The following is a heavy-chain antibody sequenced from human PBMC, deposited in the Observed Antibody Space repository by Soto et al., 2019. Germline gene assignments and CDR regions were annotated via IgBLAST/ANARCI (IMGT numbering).Heavy chain of an antibody. J-gene: IGHJ6*02. V-gene: IGHV1-69*02. CDR1: GSTFSSYT. CDR3: ARRRYCGADCYSKYYYGMDL. D-gene: IGHD2-21*02. Sequence: QVQLVQSGAEVKKPGSSVKVSCRASGSTFSSYTVSWVRQAPGQGLEWMGRIIPVLGVTNYAPKFKGSVMITADKSKTTVYMELSSLGSGDTAIDYCARRRYCGADCYSKYYYGMDLWGQGTTVTVSS. CDR2: IIPVLGVT.